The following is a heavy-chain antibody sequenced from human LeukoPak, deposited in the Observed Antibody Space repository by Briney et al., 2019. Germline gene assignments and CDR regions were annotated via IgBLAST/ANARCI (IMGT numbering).Heavy chain of an antibody. CDR3: AKGGRSSSVMDV. D-gene: IGHD6-13*01. J-gene: IGHJ6*02. CDR1: GFTFSSDA. V-gene: IGHV3-23*01. Sequence: PGGSLRLSCAASGFTFSSDAMSWVRQAPGKGLEWVSTNGGGGTTYYADSVKGRIAISRDNSKNTLYLQMNSLRAEDTAVYYCAKGGRSSSVMDVWGQGTTVTVSS. CDR2: NGGGGTT.